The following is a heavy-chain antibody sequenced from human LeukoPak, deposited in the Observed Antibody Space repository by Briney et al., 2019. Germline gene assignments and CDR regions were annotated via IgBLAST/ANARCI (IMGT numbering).Heavy chain of an antibody. V-gene: IGHV3-33*01. J-gene: IGHJ4*02. CDR2: IWYDGSNK. Sequence: GGSLRLSCAASGFTFSSYGMHWVRQAPGKGLEWVAVIWYDGSNKYYADSVKGRFTISRDNSKNTLYLQMNSLRAEDTAVYYCASDAPRPIRGWLYWGQGVLVTVSS. CDR3: ASDAPRPIRGWLY. CDR1: GFTFSSYG. D-gene: IGHD6-19*01.